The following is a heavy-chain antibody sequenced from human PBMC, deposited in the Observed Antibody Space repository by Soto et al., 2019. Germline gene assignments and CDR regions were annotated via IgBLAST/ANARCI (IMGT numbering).Heavy chain of an antibody. CDR1: GGSISSYY. Sequence: SETLSLTCTVSGGSISSYYWSWIRQPPGKGLEWIGYIYYSGSTNYNPSLKSRVTISVDTSKNQFSLKLSSVIAADTAVYYCARHRHELGLGYYYMDVWGKGTTVTLSS. J-gene: IGHJ6*03. V-gene: IGHV4-59*08. CDR2: IYYSGST. D-gene: IGHD1-7*01. CDR3: ARHRHELGLGYYYMDV.